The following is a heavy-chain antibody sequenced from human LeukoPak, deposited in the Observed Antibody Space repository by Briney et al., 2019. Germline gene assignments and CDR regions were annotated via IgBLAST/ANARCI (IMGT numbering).Heavy chain of an antibody. D-gene: IGHD5-18*01. CDR3: ARGQLWLGNWFDP. CDR1: GFTFSSYA. J-gene: IGHJ5*02. V-gene: IGHV3-23*01. Sequence: GGPLRLSCGASGFTFSSYAMSWVPQAPGKGLEWVSAISCSGGSTYYADSVKGRFTITRDNAKNSLYLQMNSLRAEDTAVYYCARGQLWLGNWFDPWGQGTLVTVSS. CDR2: ISCSGGST.